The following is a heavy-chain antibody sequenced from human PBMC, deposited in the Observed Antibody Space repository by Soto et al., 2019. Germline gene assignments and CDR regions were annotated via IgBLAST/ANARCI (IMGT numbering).Heavy chain of an antibody. CDR1: GGPLTDYY. V-gene: IGHV4-34*01. J-gene: IGHJ5*02. D-gene: IGHD4-17*01. CDR3: ARNDYGDYALGFWFDP. CDR2: INDSGTT. Sequence: ASETLSLTCAVSGGPLTDYYWSWIRQAPGMRLEWIGEINDSGTTNYNPSLESRVTISVDSSKNQFSLKVHSVTAADTAVYYCARNDYGDYALGFWFDPWGQGTQVTVSS.